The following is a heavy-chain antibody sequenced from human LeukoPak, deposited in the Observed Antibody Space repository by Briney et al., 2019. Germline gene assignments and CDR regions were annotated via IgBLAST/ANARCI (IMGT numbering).Heavy chain of an antibody. D-gene: IGHD6-13*01. Sequence: GASVKVSCKASGGTFSSYAISWVRQAPGQGLEWMGGIIPIFGTANYAQKFQGRVTITTDESTSTAYMELSSLRSEDTAVYYCAREKAAAGTHYFDYWGQGTLVTVSS. CDR3: AREKAAAGTHYFDY. CDR1: GGTFSSYA. V-gene: IGHV1-69*05. J-gene: IGHJ4*02. CDR2: IIPIFGTA.